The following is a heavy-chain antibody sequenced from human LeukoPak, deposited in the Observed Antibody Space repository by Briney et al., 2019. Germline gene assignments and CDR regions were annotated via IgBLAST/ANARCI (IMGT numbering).Heavy chain of an antibody. D-gene: IGHD3-10*01. V-gene: IGHV3-23*01. Sequence: GGSLRLSCAASGFTFSSYAMSWVRQAPGKGLEWVSAISDSGGKTHYADSVKGRFTISRDNAKNSLYLQMNSQRAEDTAVYYCARSGNAFDIWGQGTMVTVSS. J-gene: IGHJ3*02. CDR3: ARSGNAFDI. CDR2: ISDSGGKT. CDR1: GFTFSSYA.